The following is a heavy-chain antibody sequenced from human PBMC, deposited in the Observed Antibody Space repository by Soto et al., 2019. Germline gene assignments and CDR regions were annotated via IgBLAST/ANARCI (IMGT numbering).Heavy chain of an antibody. J-gene: IGHJ4*02. CDR3: ARGGGSPYHNHEFDF. V-gene: IGHV5-51*01. Sequence: PGESLKISCKGSGYSFTSYWIGWVRQMPGKGLEWMGIIYPGDSDTRYSPSFQGQVTISADKSISTAYLQWSSLKASDTAVYYCARGGGSPYHNHEFDFWGQGTLVTVSS. D-gene: IGHD6-13*01. CDR2: IYPGDSDT. CDR1: GYSFTSYW.